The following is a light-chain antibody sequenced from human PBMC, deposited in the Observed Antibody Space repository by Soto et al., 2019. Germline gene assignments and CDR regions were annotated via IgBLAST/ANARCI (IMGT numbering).Light chain of an antibody. V-gene: IGLV2-8*01. J-gene: IGLJ2*01. Sequence: QSALTQPPSASGSPGRSVIISCTGTSSDIGSYDCVSWYQQHPGKAPKLMIYEVSKRPSGVPDRFSGSKSGNTASLTVSGLQAEDEADYYCSSDAGSNTVVFGGGTKLTVL. CDR1: SSDIGSYDC. CDR3: SSDAGSNTVV. CDR2: EVS.